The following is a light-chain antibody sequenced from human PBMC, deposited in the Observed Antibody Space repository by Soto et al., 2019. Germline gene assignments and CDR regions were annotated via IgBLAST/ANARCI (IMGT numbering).Light chain of an antibody. CDR3: QQYGNSPIT. J-gene: IGKJ5*01. Sequence: EIVMAQSPATLSVSRGERAALFCRASQSVISNLAWYQQKPGQAPRLLIYGASSRATGIPERFSGSGSGTDFTLTISRLEPEDFAVYYCQQYGNSPITFGQGTRLEIK. CDR2: GAS. CDR1: QSVISN. V-gene: IGKV3-20*01.